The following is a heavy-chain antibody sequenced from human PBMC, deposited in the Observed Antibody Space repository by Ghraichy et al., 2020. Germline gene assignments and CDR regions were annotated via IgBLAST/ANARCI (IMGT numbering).Heavy chain of an antibody. CDR1: GFTFSAYA. Sequence: GGSLNISCAASGFTFSAYAFHWVRQAPGKGLEWVALISYDGTNVFYADSVKGRFTISRDNSKNTLYLQMNSLRAEDTAVYYCAKVDSGYYSDSSDFDYWGQGTLVAVSS. J-gene: IGHJ4*02. CDR3: AKVDSGYYSDSSDFDY. CDR2: ISYDGTNV. D-gene: IGHD3-22*01. V-gene: IGHV3-30*18.